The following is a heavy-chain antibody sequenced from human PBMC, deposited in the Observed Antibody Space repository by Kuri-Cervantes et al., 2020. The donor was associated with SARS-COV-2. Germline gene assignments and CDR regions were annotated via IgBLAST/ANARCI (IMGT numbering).Heavy chain of an antibody. Sequence: GGSLRLSYAASGFTFSSYSMNWVRQAPGKGLEWVSSISSSSSYIYYADSVKGRFTISRDNAKNSLYLQMNSLRAEDTAVYCCAKDPAAAGLWYYYYMDVWGKGTTVTVSS. D-gene: IGHD6-13*01. CDR2: ISSSSSYI. V-gene: IGHV3-21*04. CDR3: AKDPAAAGLWYYYYMDV. CDR1: GFTFSSYS. J-gene: IGHJ6*03.